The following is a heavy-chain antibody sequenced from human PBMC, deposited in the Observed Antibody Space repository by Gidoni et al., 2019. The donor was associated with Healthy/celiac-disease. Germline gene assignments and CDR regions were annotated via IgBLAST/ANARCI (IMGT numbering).Heavy chain of an antibody. V-gene: IGHV1-3*01. D-gene: IGHD2-2*01. J-gene: IGHJ5*02. Sequence: QSGAEVKKPGASVKVSCKASGYTFTSYAMHWVRQAPGQRLEWMGWINAGNGNTKYAQKFQGRVTITRDTSASTAYMELSSLRSEDTAVYYCARVLTYCSSTSCYRSGFDPWVQVPLVTVSS. CDR2: INAGNGNT. CDR1: GYTFTSYA. CDR3: ARVLTYCSSTSCYRSGFDP.